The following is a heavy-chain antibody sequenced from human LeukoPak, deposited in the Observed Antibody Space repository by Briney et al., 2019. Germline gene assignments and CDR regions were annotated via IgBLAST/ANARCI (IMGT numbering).Heavy chain of an antibody. CDR2: INHSGST. Sequence: SETLSLTCAVYGVSFSGYYWSWIRQPPGKGLEWIGEINHSGSTNYNPSLKSRVTISVDTSKNQFSLKLSSVTAADTAVYYCARAPRRIRCLDYWGQGTLVTVSS. V-gene: IGHV4-34*01. CDR1: GVSFSGYY. CDR3: ARAPRRIRCLDY. J-gene: IGHJ4*02. D-gene: IGHD4-17*01.